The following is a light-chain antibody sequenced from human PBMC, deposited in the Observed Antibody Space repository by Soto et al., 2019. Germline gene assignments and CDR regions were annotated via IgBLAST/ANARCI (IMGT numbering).Light chain of an antibody. J-gene: IGLJ2*01. CDR3: QSYDISLSVSVI. Sequence: QSVLTQPPSVSGAPGQRVTLSCTGSSSNIGAGYDVQWYQQLPGAAPKLLIFGNSNRPSGVPDRFSGSRSGPSASLAITGLQAEDEADYFCQSYDISLSVSVIFGGGTKLTVL. CDR1: SSNIGAGYD. V-gene: IGLV1-40*01. CDR2: GNS.